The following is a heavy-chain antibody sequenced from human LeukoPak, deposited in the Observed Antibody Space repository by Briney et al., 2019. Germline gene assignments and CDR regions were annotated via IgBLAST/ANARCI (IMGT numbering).Heavy chain of an antibody. Sequence: PGGSLRLSCAASGFTFSSSSMNWVRQAPGKGLEWVSYITASSSTEYYADSVKGRFTISRDNAKNSLYLQMNSLRAEDTAVYYCARGEYCTSTSCYLLDSGKWFDPWGQGTLVTVSS. J-gene: IGHJ5*02. CDR3: ARGEYCTSTSCYLLDSGKWFDP. V-gene: IGHV3-48*01. CDR2: ITASSSTE. D-gene: IGHD2-2*01. CDR1: GFTFSSSS.